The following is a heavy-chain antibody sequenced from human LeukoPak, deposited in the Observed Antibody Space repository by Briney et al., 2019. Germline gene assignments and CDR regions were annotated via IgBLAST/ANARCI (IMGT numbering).Heavy chain of an antibody. CDR3: ARYGCSGGSCYPDY. CDR2: ISSSGSTI. V-gene: IGHV3-11*01. J-gene: IGHJ4*02. D-gene: IGHD2-15*01. CDR1: GFTFSDCY. Sequence: GGSLRLSCAASGFTFSDCYMSWIRQAPGKGLEWVSYISSSGSTIYYADSVKGRFTISRDNAKNSPYLQMNSLRAEDTAVYYCARYGCSGGSCYPDYWGQGTLVTVSS.